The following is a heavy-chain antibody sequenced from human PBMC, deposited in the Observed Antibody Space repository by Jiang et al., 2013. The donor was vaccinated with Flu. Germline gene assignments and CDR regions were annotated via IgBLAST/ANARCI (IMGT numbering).Heavy chain of an antibody. CDR1: GYTFTSYA. D-gene: IGHD3-10*01. V-gene: IGHV7-4-1*01. Sequence: GSELKKPGASVKVSCKASGYTFTSYAMNWVRQAPGQGLEWMGWINTNTGNPTYAQGFTGRFVFSLDTSVSTAYLQICSLKAEDTAVYYCARDRAYYYGSGSYFYYYYYGMDVWGKGTTVTVSS. CDR3: ARDRAYYYGSGSYFYYYYYGMDV. CDR2: INTNTGNP. J-gene: IGHJ6*04.